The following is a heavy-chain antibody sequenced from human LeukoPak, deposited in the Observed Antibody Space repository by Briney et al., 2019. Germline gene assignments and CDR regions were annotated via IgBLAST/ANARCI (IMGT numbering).Heavy chain of an antibody. CDR2: ISSSGSTI. V-gene: IGHV3-11*04. Sequence: GGSLRLSCAASGFTFSDYYMSWIRQAPGKGLEWVSYISSSGSTIYYADSVKGRFTISRDNAKNSLYLQMNSLRAEDTAVYYCAREGITGSYDAFDIWGQGTMVTVSS. J-gene: IGHJ3*02. CDR1: GFTFSDYY. D-gene: IGHD1-20*01. CDR3: AREGITGSYDAFDI.